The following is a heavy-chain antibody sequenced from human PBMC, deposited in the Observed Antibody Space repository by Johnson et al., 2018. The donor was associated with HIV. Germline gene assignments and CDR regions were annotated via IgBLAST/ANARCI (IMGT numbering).Heavy chain of an antibody. Sequence: EVQVVESGGGLVKPGGSLRLSCAASGFTFSNAWMSWVRQAPGKGLEWVGRIKSKTDGGTTDYAAPVKGRFTISRDDSKNTLYLQMNSLKTEDTAVYYCAKDSGVATLVTGAFDIWGQGTMVSVSS. J-gene: IGHJ3*02. V-gene: IGHV3-15*01. CDR2: IKSKTDGGTT. CDR3: AKDSGVATLVTGAFDI. CDR1: GFTFSNAW. D-gene: IGHD4-23*01.